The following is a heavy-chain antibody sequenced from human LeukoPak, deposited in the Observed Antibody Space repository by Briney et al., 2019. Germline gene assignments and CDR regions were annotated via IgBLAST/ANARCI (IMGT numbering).Heavy chain of an antibody. CDR2: IWYDGSRK. CDR3: ATVRGSDGNFYIDY. Sequence: GGSLRLSCAASGFTFSRYWMSWVRQAPGKGLEWVAIIWYDGSRKYYLDSVKGRFTISRDNSKNMLYLQMSSLRAEDTAVYYCATVRGSDGNFYIDYWGQGTLVTVSS. J-gene: IGHJ4*02. CDR1: GFTFSRYW. V-gene: IGHV3-33*07. D-gene: IGHD2-15*01.